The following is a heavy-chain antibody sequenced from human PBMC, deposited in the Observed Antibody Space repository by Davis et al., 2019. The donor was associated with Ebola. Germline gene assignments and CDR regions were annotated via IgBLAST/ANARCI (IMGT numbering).Heavy chain of an antibody. CDR3: TRQTLLWSD. V-gene: IGHV3-73*01. CDR2: IRSKANSYAT. CDR1: GFTFSSYG. J-gene: IGHJ4*02. Sequence: GESLKISCAASGFTFSSYGMHWVRQASGKGLEWVGRIRSKANSYATAYAASVKGRFTISRDDSKNTAYLQMNSLKTEDTAVYYCTRQTLLWSDWGQGTLVTVSS. D-gene: IGHD3-10*01.